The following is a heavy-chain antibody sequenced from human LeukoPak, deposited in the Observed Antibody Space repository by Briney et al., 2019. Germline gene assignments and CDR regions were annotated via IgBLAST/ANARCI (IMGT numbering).Heavy chain of an antibody. CDR3: ARDPGQWLVPRYYFDY. CDR2: TSSSSSTI. CDR1: GFTFSSYS. D-gene: IGHD6-19*01. Sequence: SGGSLRLSCAASGFTFSSYSMNWVRQAPGKGLEWVSYTSSSSSTIYYADSVKGRFTISRDNAKNSLYLQMNSLRAEDTAVYYCARDPGQWLVPRYYFDYWGQGTLVTVSS. V-gene: IGHV3-48*01. J-gene: IGHJ4*02.